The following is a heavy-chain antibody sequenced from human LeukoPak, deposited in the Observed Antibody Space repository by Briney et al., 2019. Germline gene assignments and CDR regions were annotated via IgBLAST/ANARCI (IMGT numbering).Heavy chain of an antibody. D-gene: IGHD3-10*01. J-gene: IGHJ3*02. Sequence: PSETLSLTCTVSGGSISSGSYYWSWIRQPAGKGLEWIGRIYTSGSTNYNPSLKSRVTISVDTSKNQFSLKLSSVTAADTAIYYCARRVTMVRGVIGDAFDIWGQGTMVIVSS. CDR3: ARRVTMVRGVIGDAFDI. CDR1: GGSISSGSYY. CDR2: IYTSGST. V-gene: IGHV4-61*02.